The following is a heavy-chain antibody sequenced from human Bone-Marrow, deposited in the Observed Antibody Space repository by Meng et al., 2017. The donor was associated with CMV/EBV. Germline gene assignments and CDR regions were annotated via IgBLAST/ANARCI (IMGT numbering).Heavy chain of an antibody. J-gene: IGHJ5*02. CDR2: IYDSGST. Sequence: SETLSLTCTVSGGSVSSDDYYWTWIRQPPGKGLEWIGYIYDSGSTNSNPSLKSRVTISVDTSKNQFSLKLSSVTAADTAVYYCASQIVVVPAAKYHNWFDPWGQGTLVTVSS. CDR3: ASQIVVVPAAKYHNWFDP. CDR1: GGSVSSDDYY. V-gene: IGHV4-61*08. D-gene: IGHD2-2*01.